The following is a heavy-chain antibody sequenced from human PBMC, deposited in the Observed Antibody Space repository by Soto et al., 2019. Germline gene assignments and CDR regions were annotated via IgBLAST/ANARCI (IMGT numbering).Heavy chain of an antibody. CDR1: GFTFDDYA. CDR3: AKAKCGYLTPCNWFDP. CDR2: ISWNSGSI. J-gene: IGHJ5*02. Sequence: PGGSLRLSCAASGFTFDDYAMHWVRQAPGKGLEWVSGISWNSGSIGYADSVKGRFTISRDNAKNSLYLQMNSLRAEDTALYYCAKAKCGYLTPCNWFDPWGQGTLVTVSS. D-gene: IGHD5-12*01. V-gene: IGHV3-9*01.